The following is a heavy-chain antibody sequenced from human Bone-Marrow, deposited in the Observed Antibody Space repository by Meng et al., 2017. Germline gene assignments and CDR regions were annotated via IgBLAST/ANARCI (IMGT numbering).Heavy chain of an antibody. CDR1: GFTSSSYW. Sequence: GESLKISCAASGFTSSSYWMHWVRQAPGKGLVWVSRINSDGSSTSYADSVKGRFTISRDNAKNTLYLQMNSLRAEDTAVYYCARDLRRSGGSCHWVQVDPGHRLL. V-gene: IGHV3-74*01. J-gene: IGHJ4*02. CDR3: ARDLRRSGGSCH. D-gene: IGHD2-15*01. CDR2: INSDGSST.